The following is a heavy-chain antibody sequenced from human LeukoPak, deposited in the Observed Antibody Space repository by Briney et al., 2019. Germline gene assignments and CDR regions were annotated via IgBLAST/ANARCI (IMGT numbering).Heavy chain of an antibody. Sequence: SETLSLTCIVSGGSTSSYYWSWIRQPPGKGLEWIGYIYNSRSTNYNPSLKSRVTISGDTSKNQLSLKLTSVTAADTAVYYCVRIGRKDPHCGGDCHPASPDYWGQGTLVTVSS. CDR3: VRIGRKDPHCGGDCHPASPDY. CDR2: IYNSRST. D-gene: IGHD2-21*02. V-gene: IGHV4-59*12. CDR1: GGSTSSYY. J-gene: IGHJ4*02.